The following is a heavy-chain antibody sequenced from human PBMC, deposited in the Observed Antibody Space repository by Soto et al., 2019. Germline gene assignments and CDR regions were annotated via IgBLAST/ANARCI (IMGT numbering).Heavy chain of an antibody. V-gene: IGHV3-23*01. CDR3: TTAIAYYEFDS. CDR2: VSVSGVGT. Sequence: EVQLFESGGSLVQPRGSLSISCTASGFTFSSYVMSWVRQAPGKGPEWVSVVSVSGVGTYYADSVKGRFTISRDNSKNTLYLQTDSLSAGDTALYFCTTAIAYYEFDSWGQGTLVTVSS. D-gene: IGHD3-3*01. CDR1: GFTFSSYV. J-gene: IGHJ4*02.